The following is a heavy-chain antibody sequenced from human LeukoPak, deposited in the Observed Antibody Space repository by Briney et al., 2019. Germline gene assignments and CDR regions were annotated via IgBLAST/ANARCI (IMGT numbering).Heavy chain of an antibody. CDR3: ARGRGTVARLIDY. CDR2: INHRGST. J-gene: IGHJ4*02. CDR1: GGSFSGYF. V-gene: IGHV4-34*01. D-gene: IGHD2-15*01. Sequence: SETLSLTCAVYGGSFSGYFWTWIRQRPRKGLEWIGEINHRGSTNYNPALHSRVSITTNTSKKQVSLRLNSGTASNAAFYYGARGRGTVARLIDYWGQGTLVTVSS.